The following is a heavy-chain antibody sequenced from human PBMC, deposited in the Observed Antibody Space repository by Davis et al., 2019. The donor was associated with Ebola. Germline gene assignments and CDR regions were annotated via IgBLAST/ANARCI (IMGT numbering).Heavy chain of an antibody. J-gene: IGHJ5*02. Sequence: MPSETLSLTCTVSGGSISSYYWSWIRQSPGKGLEWIGYIDYSGSTNYNPSLKSRVTISVDKSKNQFSLKLSSVTAADTAVYYCARDVGYSSSAGGWFDPWGQGTLVTVSS. V-gene: IGHV4-59*12. CDR2: IDYSGST. CDR3: ARDVGYSSSAGGWFDP. D-gene: IGHD6-6*01. CDR1: GGSISSYY.